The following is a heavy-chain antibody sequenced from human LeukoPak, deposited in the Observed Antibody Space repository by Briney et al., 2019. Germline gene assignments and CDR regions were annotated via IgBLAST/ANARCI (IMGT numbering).Heavy chain of an antibody. CDR1: GYSFINYW. CDR2: IYPGDSDT. V-gene: IGHV5-51*01. D-gene: IGHD6-19*01. CDR3: ARGMAVAGYDAFDI. Sequence: GESLKISCKASGYSFINYWIVWVRQMPGKGLEWMGIIYPGDSDTRYSPSFQGQVTISADKSISTAYLQWSSLKASDTAMYYCARGMAVAGYDAFDIWGQGTMVTVSS. J-gene: IGHJ3*02.